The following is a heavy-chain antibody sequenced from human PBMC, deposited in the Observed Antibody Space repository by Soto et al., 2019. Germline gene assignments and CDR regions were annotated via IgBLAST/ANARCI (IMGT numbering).Heavy chain of an antibody. V-gene: IGHV2-5*01. CDR2: IYWNDDK. CDR1: GFSLSTGGVT. D-gene: IGHD3-9*01. CDR3: AHRDILPGPVNY. J-gene: IGHJ4*02. Sequence: SGPTLVNPTHTRTLTCTFSGFSLSTGGVTVGWIRQPPGKALEWLALIYWNDDKHYRPSLRSSLTITKDTSKNQVVLTMTNVDPVDTATYYCAHRDILPGPVNYWGQGTLVTVSS.